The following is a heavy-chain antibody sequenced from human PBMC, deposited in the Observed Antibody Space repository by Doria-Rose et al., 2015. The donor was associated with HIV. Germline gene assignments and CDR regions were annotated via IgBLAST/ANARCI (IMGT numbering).Heavy chain of an antibody. D-gene: IGHD6-6*01. CDR2: IYYSGST. CDR1: GGSISSGDYY. CDR3: AREEAARPLDY. V-gene: IGHV4-30-4*08. Sequence: QVQLQESGPGLVKPSQTLSLTCTVSGGSISSGDYYWSWSRPPPGKGLAWIGYIYYSGSTYYNPSLKSRVTISVDTSKNQFSLKLSSVTAADTAVYYCAREEAARPLDYWGQGTLVTVPS. J-gene: IGHJ4*02.